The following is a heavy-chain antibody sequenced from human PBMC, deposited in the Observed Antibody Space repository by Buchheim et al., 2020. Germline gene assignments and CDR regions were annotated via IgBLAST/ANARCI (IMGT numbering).Heavy chain of an antibody. D-gene: IGHD3-10*01. CDR3: ARAGGPYYYGFDY. CDR2: ISSSGRTI. J-gene: IGHJ4*02. V-gene: IGHV3-48*03. Sequence: EVQLVESGGGLVQPGGSLRLSYAASGFTFSSYEMNWVRQAPGKGLEWVSYISSSGRTIYYADSVKGRFTISRDKAKKSLDLQMNSLRAEDTALYYCARAGGPYYYGFDYWGQGTL. CDR1: GFTFSSYE.